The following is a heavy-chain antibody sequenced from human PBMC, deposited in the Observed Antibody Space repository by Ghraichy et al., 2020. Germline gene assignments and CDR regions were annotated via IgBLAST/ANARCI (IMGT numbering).Heavy chain of an antibody. CDR3: ARDGLLWFGELLWVRPPRGDWFDP. CDR1: GGSISSSSYY. V-gene: IGHV4-39*02. D-gene: IGHD3-10*01. Sequence: SETLSLTCTVSGGSISSSSYYWGWIRQPPGKGLEWIGSIYYSGSTYYNPSLKSRVTISVDTSKNQFSLKLSSVTAADTAVYYCARDGLLWFGELLWVRPPRGDWFDPWGQGTLVTVSS. CDR2: IYYSGST. J-gene: IGHJ5*02.